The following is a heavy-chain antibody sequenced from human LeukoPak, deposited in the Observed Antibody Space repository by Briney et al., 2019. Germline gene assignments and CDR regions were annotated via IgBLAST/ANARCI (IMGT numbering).Heavy chain of an antibody. Sequence: ASVKVSCKASGYTFTSCAMNWVGQAPGKGREWIGWINNNTGNPTYAQGFSGRFVFYLETSFRTEYLHISSLKEEETDVYYCARAEVSCSRSTCFLHWGQGTLVTVSS. CDR2: INNNTGNP. D-gene: IGHD2-15*01. CDR1: GYTFTSCA. V-gene: IGHV7-4-1*02. CDR3: ARAEVSCSRSTCFLH. J-gene: IGHJ4*02.